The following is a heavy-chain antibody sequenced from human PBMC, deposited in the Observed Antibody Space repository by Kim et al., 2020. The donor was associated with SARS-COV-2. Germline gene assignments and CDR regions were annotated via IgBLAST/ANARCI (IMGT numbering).Heavy chain of an antibody. D-gene: IGHD3-22*01. V-gene: IGHV3-7*01. CDR3: ARVASGYSFDY. Sequence: ADCLKGRVVISRDNAKNSVYLQMNTLTVEETAVYYCARVASGYSFDYWGQGILVTVSS. J-gene: IGHJ4*02.